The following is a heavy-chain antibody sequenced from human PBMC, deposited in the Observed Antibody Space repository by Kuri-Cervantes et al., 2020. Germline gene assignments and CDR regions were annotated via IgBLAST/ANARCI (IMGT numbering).Heavy chain of an antibody. CDR3: TTTLVTTNAFDC. V-gene: IGHV3-20*04. D-gene: IGHD4-17*01. CDR1: GFTFDDYA. CDR2: INWNGGST. J-gene: IGHJ4*02. Sequence: GESLKISCAASGFTFDDYAMHWVRQAPGKGLEWVSGINWNGGSTGDADSVTGRFTISRDNAKNSLYLQMNSLRAEDAAVYFCTTTLVTTNAFDCWGQGTRVTVSS.